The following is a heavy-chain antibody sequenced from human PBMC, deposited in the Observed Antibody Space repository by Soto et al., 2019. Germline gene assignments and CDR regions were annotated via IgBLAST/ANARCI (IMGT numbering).Heavy chain of an antibody. V-gene: IGHV1-46*03. CDR2: INPSGGST. CDR3: ARDYGYYDFWSGYYTLDY. J-gene: IGHJ4*02. Sequence: GASVKVSCKASGYTFTSYYMHWVRQAPGQGLEWMGIINPSGGSTSYAQKFQGRVTMTRDTSTSTVYMELSSLRSEDTAVYYCARDYGYYDFWSGYYTLDYWGQGTLVPVSS. CDR1: GYTFTSYY. D-gene: IGHD3-3*01.